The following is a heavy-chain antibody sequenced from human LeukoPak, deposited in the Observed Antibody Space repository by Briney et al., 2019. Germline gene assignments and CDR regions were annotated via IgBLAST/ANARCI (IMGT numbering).Heavy chain of an antibody. D-gene: IGHD3-3*01. CDR3: ARAMRFLDRRGFDY. CDR1: GGSISSGGYY. CDR2: IYHSGGT. Sequence: SETLSLTCTVSGGSISSGGYYWSWIRQPPGKGLEWIGYIYHSGGTYYNPSLKSRVTISVDRSKNQFSLKLSSVTAADTAVYYCARAMRFLDRRGFDYWGQGTLVTVSS. J-gene: IGHJ4*02. V-gene: IGHV4-30-2*01.